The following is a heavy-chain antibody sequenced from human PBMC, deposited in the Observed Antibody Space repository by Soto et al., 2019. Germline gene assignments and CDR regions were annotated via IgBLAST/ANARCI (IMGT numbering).Heavy chain of an antibody. D-gene: IGHD6-25*01. J-gene: IGHJ6*02. Sequence: GESLKISCKGSGYSFTSYWIGWVRQMPGKGLEWMGIIYPGDSDTRYSPSFQGQVTISADKSISTAYLQWSSLKASDTAMYYCARGPRLARQTYYYYGMDVWGQGTTVTVSS. CDR1: GYSFTSYW. CDR3: ARGPRLARQTYYYYGMDV. V-gene: IGHV5-51*01. CDR2: IYPGDSDT.